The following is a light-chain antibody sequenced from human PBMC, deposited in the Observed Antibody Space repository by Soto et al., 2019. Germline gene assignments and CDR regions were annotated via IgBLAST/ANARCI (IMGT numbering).Light chain of an antibody. J-gene: IGLJ1*01. CDR2: EVN. CDR3: SSYTSSSTLAYV. Sequence: QSALTQPASVSASPGQSITISCTGTSSDVGAYNYVSWYQQHPGKAPKLMIYEVNNRPSGVSNRFSGSKSGSTASLTISGLQAEYEAEYYCSSYTSSSTLAYVFGTGTKLTVL. V-gene: IGLV2-14*01. CDR1: SSDVGAYNY.